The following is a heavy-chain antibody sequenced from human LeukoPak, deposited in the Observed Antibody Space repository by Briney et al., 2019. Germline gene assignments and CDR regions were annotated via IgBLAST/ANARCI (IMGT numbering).Heavy chain of an antibody. Sequence: SETLSLTCTVSGGSISSSSYYWGWIRQPPGKGLEWFGSIYYSGSTYYDPSLKSRVNISVDTSKNQFSLKLSSVTAADTAMYYCASPKYSSSWQIDYWGQGTLVTVSS. V-gene: IGHV4-39*01. CDR2: IYYSGST. CDR3: ASPKYSSSWQIDY. J-gene: IGHJ4*02. CDR1: GGSISSSSYY. D-gene: IGHD6-13*01.